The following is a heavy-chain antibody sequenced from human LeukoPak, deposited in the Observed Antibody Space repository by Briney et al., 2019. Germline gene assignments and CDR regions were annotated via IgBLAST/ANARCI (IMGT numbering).Heavy chain of an antibody. CDR1: GFTFSSYA. CDR2: ISYDGSNK. V-gene: IGHV3-30*04. J-gene: IGHJ3*02. D-gene: IGHD3-22*01. Sequence: AGGSLRLSCAASGFTFSSYAMHWVRQAPGKGLEWVAVISYDGSNKYYADSVKGRFTISRDNSKNTLYLQMNSLRAEDTAVYYCAREWGGSGYLGNAFDIWGQGTMVTVSS. CDR3: AREWGGSGYLGNAFDI.